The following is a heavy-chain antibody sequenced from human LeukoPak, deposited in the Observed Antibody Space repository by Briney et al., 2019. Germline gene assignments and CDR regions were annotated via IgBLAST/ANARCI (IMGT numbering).Heavy chain of an antibody. D-gene: IGHD6-13*01. CDR2: IIPIFGTA. J-gene: IGHJ4*02. Sequence: SVKVSCKASGGTFSSYAISWVRQAPGHGLEWMGGIIPIFGTANYAQRFQGRVTITTDESTSTAYMELSSLRSEDTAVYYCARDGGYGIAAAWIDYLGQGTLVTVSS. CDR3: ARDGGYGIAAAWIDY. V-gene: IGHV1-69*05. CDR1: GGTFSSYA.